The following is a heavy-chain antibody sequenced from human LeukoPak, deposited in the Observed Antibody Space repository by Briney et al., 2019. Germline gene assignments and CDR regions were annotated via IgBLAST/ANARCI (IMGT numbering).Heavy chain of an antibody. J-gene: IGHJ4*02. CDR2: IYPTGHT. V-gene: IGHV4-61*02. CDR3: ARITDPDYRSGWSGADY. CDR1: GGSISSGGYY. Sequence: SQTLSLTCTVSGGSISSGGYYWSWIRQPAGNGLEWIGRIYPTGHTHYNPSLKSRVTMSVDTSKNQFSLKMTSLTAADTAVYYCARITDPDYRSGWSGADYWGRGTQVTVSA. D-gene: IGHD6-19*01.